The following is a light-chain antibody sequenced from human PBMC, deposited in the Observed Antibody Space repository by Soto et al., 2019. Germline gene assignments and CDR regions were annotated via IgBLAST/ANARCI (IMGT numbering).Light chain of an antibody. CDR2: ETT. J-gene: IGLJ3*02. CDR3: LLSYSGVWV. V-gene: IGLV7-46*01. Sequence: QAVVTQEPSVTVSPGGTVTLTCGSITGAVTSSHYPYWFQQKPGQAPRTLMYETTKKHTWTPARFSGSLLGGRAALTLSGAQSEDEADYYCLLSYSGVWVFGGGTKVTVL. CDR1: TGAVTSSHY.